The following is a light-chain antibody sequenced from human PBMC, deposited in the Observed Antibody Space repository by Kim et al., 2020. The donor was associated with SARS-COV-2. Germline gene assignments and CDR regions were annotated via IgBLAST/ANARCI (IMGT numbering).Light chain of an antibody. CDR3: QAWDSSTAV. J-gene: IGLJ3*02. Sequence: VSPGQTASITCSGDKLGDKFACWYQQKPGQSPVLVIYQDSKRPSGIPERFSGSNSGNTATLTISGTQAMDEADYYCQAWDSSTAVFGGGTQLTVL. CDR1: KLGDKF. V-gene: IGLV3-1*01. CDR2: QDS.